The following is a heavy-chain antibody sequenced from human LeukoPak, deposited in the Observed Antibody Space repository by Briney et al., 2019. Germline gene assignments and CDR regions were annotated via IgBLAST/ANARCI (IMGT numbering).Heavy chain of an antibody. J-gene: IGHJ4*02. CDR1: GFTFRSYA. D-gene: IGHD4-23*01. CDR2: ISYSSTTI. Sequence: GGSLRLSCAASGFTFRSYAMNWVRQAPGKGLEWVSYISYSSTTIFYADSVKGRFTISRDNAKNSLYLQMNSLRAEDTAVYYCGGNSDYWGQGILVTVSS. CDR3: GGNSDY. V-gene: IGHV3-48*04.